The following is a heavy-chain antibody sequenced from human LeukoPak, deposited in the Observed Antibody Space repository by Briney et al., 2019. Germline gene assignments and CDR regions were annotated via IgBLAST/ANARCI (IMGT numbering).Heavy chain of an antibody. V-gene: IGHV4-4*07. CDR2: IYTSGST. CDR1: GGSFSIYY. J-gene: IGHJ6*03. CDR3: ARSPVSGTIYYYYYMDV. D-gene: IGHD1-1*01. Sequence: TSETLSLTCAVSGGSFSIYYWSWIRQPAGKGLEYIGRIYTSGSTNYNPSLKSRVTMSVDTSNNQFSLKLSSVTAADTAVYYCARSPVSGTIYYYYYMDVWGKGTTVTVSS.